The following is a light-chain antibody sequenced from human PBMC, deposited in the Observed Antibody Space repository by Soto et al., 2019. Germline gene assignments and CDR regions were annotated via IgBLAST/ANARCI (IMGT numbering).Light chain of an antibody. V-gene: IGKV3-20*01. CDR2: GAS. CDR3: QKYNSAPLT. J-gene: IGKJ4*01. Sequence: EIVLTQSPGTLSLSPGERATLSCRASQSISSSYLAWYQQKPGQAPRLLVYGASSRATGIPDRFSGSGSGTEFTLTISSLQPVDIATYYCQKYNSAPLTFGGGTKVEI. CDR1: QSISSSY.